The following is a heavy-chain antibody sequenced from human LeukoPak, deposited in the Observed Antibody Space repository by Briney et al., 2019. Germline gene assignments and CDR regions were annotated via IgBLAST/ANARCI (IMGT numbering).Heavy chain of an antibody. V-gene: IGHV3-9*01. Sequence: PGGSLRLSCAAPGFTFDDYAMHWVRQAPGKGLEWVSGISWNSGSIGYADSVKGRFTISRDNAKNSLYLQMNSLRAEDTALYYCAKDEYQTRGYSYGPFDYWGQGTLVTVSS. CDR1: GFTFDDYA. J-gene: IGHJ4*02. D-gene: IGHD5-18*01. CDR3: AKDEYQTRGYSYGPFDY. CDR2: ISWNSGSI.